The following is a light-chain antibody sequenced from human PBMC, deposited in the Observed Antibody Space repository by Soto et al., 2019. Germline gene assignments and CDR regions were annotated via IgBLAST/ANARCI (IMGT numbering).Light chain of an antibody. V-gene: IGKV3-15*01. CDR1: QSVSSK. CDR2: GAS. J-gene: IGKJ2*01. CDR3: QQYNTWAYT. Sequence: EIVRTQSPATLSVSPGERATLSGRASQSVSSKLVWYQQKPGQAPRLLIYGASTRAADIPARFSASASGTEFASTVRSLQAEDFEVYSYQQYNTWAYTFGKGTKLEIK.